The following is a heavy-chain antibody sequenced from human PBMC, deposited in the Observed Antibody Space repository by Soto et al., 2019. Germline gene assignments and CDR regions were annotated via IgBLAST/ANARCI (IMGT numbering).Heavy chain of an antibody. CDR2: IYNSGST. Sequence: QVQLQESGPGLVKPSETLSLTCTVSGGSVSSSNYFWSWIRQPPGKGLEWIGYIYNSGSTNYNAALKSRVTILGDTSKIRFSLKMTSVTAADTAVYYCASRWYSSSRYYIDYWGQGTLVTVSS. J-gene: IGHJ4*02. D-gene: IGHD6-13*01. CDR3: ASRWYSSSRYYIDY. CDR1: GGSVSSSNYF. V-gene: IGHV4-61*03.